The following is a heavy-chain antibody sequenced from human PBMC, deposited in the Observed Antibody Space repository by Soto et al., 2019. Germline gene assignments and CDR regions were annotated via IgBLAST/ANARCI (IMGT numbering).Heavy chain of an antibody. Sequence: QVQLVQSGAEVKKPGSSVKVSCKASGGTFSSYAISWVRQAPGQGLEWRGGIITIFGTANYAQKFQGRVTITAHESTSTAYMQLSRLIYEDTAVYYWASDQLGYFISTICYEHHCYYGMDVWGQGNKVTASS. CDR2: IITIFGTA. D-gene: IGHD2-2*01. V-gene: IGHV1-69*12. CDR1: GGTFSSYA. J-gene: IGHJ6*02. CDR3: ASDQLGYFISTICYEHHCYYGMDV.